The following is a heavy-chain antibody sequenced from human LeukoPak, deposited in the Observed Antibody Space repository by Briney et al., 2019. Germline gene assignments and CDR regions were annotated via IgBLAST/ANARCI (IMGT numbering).Heavy chain of an antibody. CDR3: ARRRMTTLRAHYYYYMDV. D-gene: IGHD4-17*01. CDR1: GGSFSGYY. J-gene: IGHJ6*03. Sequence: PSETLSLTCAVYGGSFSGYYWSWIRQPPGKGLEWIGEINHSGSTNYNPSLKSRVTISVDTSKNQFSLKLSSVTAADTAVYYCARRRMTTLRAHYYYYMDVWGKGTTVTVSS. V-gene: IGHV4-34*01. CDR2: INHSGST.